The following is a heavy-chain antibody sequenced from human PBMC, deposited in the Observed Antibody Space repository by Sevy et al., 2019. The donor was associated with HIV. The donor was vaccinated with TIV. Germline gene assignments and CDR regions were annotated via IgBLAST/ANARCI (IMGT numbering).Heavy chain of an antibody. Sequence: ASVKVSCKASGYTFTGYYMHWVRQAPGQGIEWMGWINPNSGGTNYAQKFQGRVTMTRDTSISTAYMELSRLRSDDTAVYYCARVRIAGTAGPAEYNWFDPSGQGTLVTVSS. CDR3: ARVRIAGTAGPAEYNWFDP. D-gene: IGHD3-10*01. J-gene: IGHJ5*02. V-gene: IGHV1-2*02. CDR2: INPNSGGT. CDR1: GYTFTGYY.